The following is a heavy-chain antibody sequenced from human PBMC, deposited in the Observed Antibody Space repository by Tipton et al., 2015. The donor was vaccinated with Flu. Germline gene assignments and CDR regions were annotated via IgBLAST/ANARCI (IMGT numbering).Heavy chain of an antibody. CDR3: ARDRGSYNIHLEYHYYYGMDV. V-gene: IGHV1-18*01. D-gene: IGHD1-26*01. CDR2: ISGCNGDT. J-gene: IGHJ6*02. CDR1: GYTFTNFG. Sequence: QMQLVQSGVEVKKPGASVKVSCKASGYTFTNFGITWVRQAPGQGLEWMGWISGCNGDTNYAEKLQGRVTMTTDASTHTAYMELRSLKSDDTAMYYCARDRGSYNIHLEYHYYYGMDVWGQGTTVTVSS.